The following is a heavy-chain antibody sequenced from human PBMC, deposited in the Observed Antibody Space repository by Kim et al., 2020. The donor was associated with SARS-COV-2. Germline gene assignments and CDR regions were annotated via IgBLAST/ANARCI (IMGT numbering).Heavy chain of an antibody. J-gene: IGHJ4*02. D-gene: IGHD2-15*01. CDR1: GFTFSNYD. V-gene: IGHV3-48*03. CDR3: VRGDSGGWYYFDY. Sequence: GGSLRLSCEASGFTFSNYDMNWVRQAPGKGLEWLSYISTGGATIYYADSVKGRFTISRDNAKNSLFLQLNSLRAEDPAVYYCVRGDSGGWYYFDYWGQGT. CDR2: ISTGGATI.